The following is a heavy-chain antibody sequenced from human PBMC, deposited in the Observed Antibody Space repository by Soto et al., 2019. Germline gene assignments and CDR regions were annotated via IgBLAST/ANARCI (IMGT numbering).Heavy chain of an antibody. Sequence: ASVKVSCKASGYTFTSYDINWVRQATGQGLEWMGWMNPNSGNTGYAQKFQGRVTMTRNTSISTAYMELSSLRSEDTAVYYCARYYDDDDWFDPRGQRTLVTVSS. CDR3: ARYYDDDDWFDP. V-gene: IGHV1-8*01. CDR2: MNPNSGNT. J-gene: IGHJ5*02. D-gene: IGHD3-3*01. CDR1: GYTFTSYD.